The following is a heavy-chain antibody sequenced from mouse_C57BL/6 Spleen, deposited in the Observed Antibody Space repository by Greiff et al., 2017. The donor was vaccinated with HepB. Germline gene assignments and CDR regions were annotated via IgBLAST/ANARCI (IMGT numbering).Heavy chain of an antibody. CDR2: IYPRSGNT. Sequence: VQLVESGAELARPGASVKLSCKASGYTFTSYGISWVKQRTGQGLEWIGEIYPRSGNTYYNEKFKGKATLTADKSSSTAYMELRSLTSEDSAVYFCARCLYYGSSFDYWGQGTTLTVSS. D-gene: IGHD1-1*01. V-gene: IGHV1-81*01. J-gene: IGHJ2*01. CDR1: GYTFTSYG. CDR3: ARCLYYGSSFDY.